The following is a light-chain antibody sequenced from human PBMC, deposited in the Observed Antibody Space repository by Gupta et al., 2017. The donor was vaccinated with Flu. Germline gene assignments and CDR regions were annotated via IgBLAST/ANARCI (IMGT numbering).Light chain of an antibody. J-gene: IGLJ3*02. CDR1: SSDVGHYNY. V-gene: IGLV2-14*01. CDR2: EVT. CDR3: ASYTTTSTWV. Sequence: QSALTQPASVSGSPGQSITISCTGTSSDVGHYNYVSWYQQHPGKVPKLMIYEVTDRPSEVSNRFSGSKSGNTASLTISGLQAEDEADYFCASYTTTSTWVFGGGTKLTVL.